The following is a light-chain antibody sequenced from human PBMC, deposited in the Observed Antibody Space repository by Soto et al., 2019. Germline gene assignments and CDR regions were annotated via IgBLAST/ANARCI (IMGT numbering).Light chain of an antibody. V-gene: IGLV2-14*01. Sequence: QSALTQPASVSGSPGQSITISCTGTSSDVGAYNFVSWYQQYPGKAPKLMIYEVSNRPSGVSNRFSGSKSDNTASLTISGLQAEDEADYYCSSYTSRSTYVFGTGTKLPS. CDR1: SSDVGAYNF. CDR2: EVS. J-gene: IGLJ1*01. CDR3: SSYTSRSTYV.